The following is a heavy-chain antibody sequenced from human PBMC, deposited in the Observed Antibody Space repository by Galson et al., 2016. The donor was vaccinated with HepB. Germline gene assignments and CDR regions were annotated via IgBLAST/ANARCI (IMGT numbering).Heavy chain of an antibody. CDR3: ARHGNYYDSSGFYNQDAFDV. D-gene: IGHD3-22*01. Sequence: SETLSLTCSVSGDSISSSRHYWGWIRQPPGKGLEWIGTIYYGGSIYYTASLKTRLTISVYTSKNQFSLQLSSVTAADTAVYYCARHGNYYDSSGFYNQDAFDVWGQGTRVIVSS. CDR1: GDSISSSRHY. J-gene: IGHJ3*01. V-gene: IGHV4-39*01. CDR2: IYYGGSI.